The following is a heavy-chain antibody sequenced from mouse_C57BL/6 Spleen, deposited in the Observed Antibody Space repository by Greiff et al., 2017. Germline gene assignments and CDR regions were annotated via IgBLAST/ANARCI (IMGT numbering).Heavy chain of an antibody. CDR1: GFTFSDAW. CDR2: IRNKANNHAT. V-gene: IGHV6-6*01. Sequence: DVKLVESGGGLVQPGGSMKLSCAASGFTFSDAWMDWVRQSPEKGLEWVAEIRNKANNHATYYAESVKGRFTISRDDSKSSVYLQMNSLRAEDTGIYYCTRQYDYDEDYFDYWGQGTTLTVSS. J-gene: IGHJ2*01. CDR3: TRQYDYDEDYFDY. D-gene: IGHD2-4*01.